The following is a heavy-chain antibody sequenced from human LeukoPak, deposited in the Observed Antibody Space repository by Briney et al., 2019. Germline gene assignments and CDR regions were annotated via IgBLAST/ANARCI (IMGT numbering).Heavy chain of an antibody. CDR1: GGSIFGRSHY. CDR2: IYYTGET. J-gene: IGHJ4*02. V-gene: IGHV4-39*02. CDR3: ARTVGTHRFDY. Sequence: SETLSLACTISGGSIFGRSHYWGWIRQPPGKGLEWIGSIYYTGETHYNPSLQSRAFMSVDTSNNHFSLKLTSVTAPDTAVYYCARTVGTHRFDYWGQGTLVTVSS. D-gene: IGHD4-23*01.